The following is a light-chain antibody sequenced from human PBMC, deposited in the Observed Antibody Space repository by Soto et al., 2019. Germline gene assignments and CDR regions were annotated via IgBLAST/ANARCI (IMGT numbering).Light chain of an antibody. J-gene: IGLJ1*01. CDR2: EVS. CDR1: SSDVGGYNY. V-gene: IGLV2-14*01. CDR3: SSYTSSSLYV. Sequence: QPALTQPASVSGSPGQSITISCTGTSSDVGGYNYVSWYQQHPGKAPKLMIYEVSNRPSGVSNRFSGSKSGNTAYLTISGLQADDEADYYCSSYTSSSLYVFGTGTKVTVL.